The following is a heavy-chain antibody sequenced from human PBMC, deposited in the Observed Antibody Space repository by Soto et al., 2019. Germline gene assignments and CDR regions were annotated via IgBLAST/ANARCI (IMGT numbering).Heavy chain of an antibody. CDR1: GGSFSGYY. CDR2: INHSGST. J-gene: IGHJ6*02. CDR3: ARGLGRSSGWYGRGFGMDV. V-gene: IGHV4-34*01. Sequence: PSETLSLTCAVYGGSFSGYYWSWIRQPPGKGLEWIGEINHSGSTNYNPSLKSRVTISVDTSKNQFSRKLSSVTAADTAVYYCARGLGRSSGWYGRGFGMDVWGQGATVTVSS. D-gene: IGHD6-19*01.